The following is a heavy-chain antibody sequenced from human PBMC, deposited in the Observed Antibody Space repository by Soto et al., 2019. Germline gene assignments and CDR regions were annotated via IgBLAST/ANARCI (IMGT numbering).Heavy chain of an antibody. D-gene: IGHD3-16*01. CDR3: ASGRMFTSGGVMVKRYYYGMDV. Sequence: SETLSLTCAVYGGSFSGSYWSWIRQSPGKGLEWIGEINHSGSTNYNPSPKSRVTISVDTSKNQFSLRVTSVTAADTAVYYCASGRMFTSGGVMVKRYYYGMDVWGQGTTVTVSS. CDR1: GGSFSGSY. V-gene: IGHV4-34*01. J-gene: IGHJ6*02. CDR2: INHSGST.